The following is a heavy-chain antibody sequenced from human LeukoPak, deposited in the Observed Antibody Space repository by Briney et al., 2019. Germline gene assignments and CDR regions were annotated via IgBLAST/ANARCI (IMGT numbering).Heavy chain of an antibody. V-gene: IGHV1-2*02. Sequence: ASVKVSCKASGYTFTAYYMHWVRQAPGQGLEWMGWINPNSGGTNYAQKFQGRVTMTRDTSISTAYMELSRLRSDDTAVYYCARDRVNWKQLYYFDYWGQGTLVTVSS. CDR2: INPNSGGT. CDR1: GYTFTAYY. J-gene: IGHJ4*02. D-gene: IGHD1-20*01. CDR3: ARDRVNWKQLYYFDY.